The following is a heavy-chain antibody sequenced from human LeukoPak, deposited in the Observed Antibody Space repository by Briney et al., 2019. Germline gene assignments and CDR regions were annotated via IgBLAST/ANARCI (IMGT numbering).Heavy chain of an antibody. CDR3: ARRSWSTSSWYFDY. J-gene: IGHJ4*02. V-gene: IGHV4-39*01. CDR2: SYYSGST. D-gene: IGHD6-6*01. Sequence: SETLSLTCTVSGDSISSSSYDWGWIRQPPEKGLEWIGSSYYSGSTYYNPSLKSRVTISVDTSNNQFSLKLSSVTAADTAVYYCARRSWSTSSWYFDYWGQGTLVTVSS. CDR1: GDSISSSSYD.